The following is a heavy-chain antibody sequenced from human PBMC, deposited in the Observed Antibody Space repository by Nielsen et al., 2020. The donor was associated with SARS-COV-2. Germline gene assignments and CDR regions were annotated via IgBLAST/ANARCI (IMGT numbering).Heavy chain of an antibody. CDR2: ISSSGSTI. CDR3: ARRYNFADY. V-gene: IGHV3-11*01. D-gene: IGHD1-1*01. CDR1: GFTFSDFY. J-gene: IGHJ4*02. Sequence: GESLKISCAASGFTFSDFYMRWIRQAPGKGLEWLSYISSSGSTIYYADSVKGRFTISRDNAENSLYLQLNSLRAEDTAVYYCARRYNFADYWGRGTLVTVSS.